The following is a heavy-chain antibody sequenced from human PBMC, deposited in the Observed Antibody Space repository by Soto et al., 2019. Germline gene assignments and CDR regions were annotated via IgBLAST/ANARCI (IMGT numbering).Heavy chain of an antibody. V-gene: IGHV5-51*01. CDR3: ARLVYCSGGSCCFFDY. J-gene: IGHJ4*02. CDR2: IYPSDSNT. Sequence: GESLKISCKGSGYSFTTYWIAWVRRMPGKGLEWMGIIYPSDSNTRYSPSFQGQVTISADKSISTAYLQWSSLKASDTAMYYCARLVYCSGGSCCFFDYWGQGTLVTVSS. D-gene: IGHD2-15*01. CDR1: GYSFTTYW.